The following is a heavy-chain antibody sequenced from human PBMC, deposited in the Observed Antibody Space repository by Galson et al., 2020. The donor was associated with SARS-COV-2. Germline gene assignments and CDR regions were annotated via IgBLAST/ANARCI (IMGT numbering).Heavy chain of an antibody. D-gene: IGHD1-26*01. CDR2: IHPTDSDA. Sequence: GESLKISCKGSGYRFTTYWIAWVRQMPGKGLEWMGIIHPTDSDARYSPSFQGQVTMSADKSINTVYVQGSSLKASDTAIYYCARLGGNYLGNSWGDHWGQGTLLTVSS. V-gene: IGHV5-51*01. CDR3: ARLGGNYLGNSWGDH. J-gene: IGHJ4*02. CDR1: GYRFTTYW.